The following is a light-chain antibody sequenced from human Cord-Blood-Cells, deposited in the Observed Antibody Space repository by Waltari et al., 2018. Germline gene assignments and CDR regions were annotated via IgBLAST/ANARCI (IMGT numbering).Light chain of an antibody. V-gene: IGKV1-33*01. CDR3: QQYDNLPLT. J-gene: IGKJ3*01. CDR2: DAS. Sequence: DIQMTQSPSSLSASVGDRVTITCQASQDISNYLNWYQQKPGKDPKLLIYDASNLETGVPSRFSGSGSGTDFTFTISSLQPEDIATYYCQQYDNLPLTFG. CDR1: QDISNY.